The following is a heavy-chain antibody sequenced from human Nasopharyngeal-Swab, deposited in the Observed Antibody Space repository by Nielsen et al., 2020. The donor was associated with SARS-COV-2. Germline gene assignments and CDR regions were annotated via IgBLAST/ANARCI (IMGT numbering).Heavy chain of an antibody. J-gene: IGHJ4*02. CDR2: IKQDGSEK. Sequence: GESLKISCAASEFTFNGFVMHWVRQAPGKGLEWVGNIKQDGSEKYYVDSVKGRFTISRDNAKNSLYLQMNSLRAEDTAVYYCARDVRQRTGDYWGPGTLVTVSS. D-gene: IGHD1-1*01. CDR1: EFTFNGFV. V-gene: IGHV3-7*01. CDR3: ARDVRQRTGDY.